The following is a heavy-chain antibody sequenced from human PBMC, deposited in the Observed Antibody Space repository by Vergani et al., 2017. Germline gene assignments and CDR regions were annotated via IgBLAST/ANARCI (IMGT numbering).Heavy chain of an antibody. J-gene: IGHJ4*02. CDR1: GVSISSSSYY. V-gene: IGHV4-39*01. CDR3: ARVVATNARIAVAGKLDY. D-gene: IGHD6-19*01. Sequence: QVQLQESGPGLVKPSQTLSLTCTVSGVSISSSSYYWGWIRPPPGKGLEWIGSIYYSGSTYYNPSLKSRVTISVDTSKNQFSLKLSSVTAADTAVYYCARVVATNARIAVAGKLDYWGQGTLVTVSS. CDR2: IYYSGST.